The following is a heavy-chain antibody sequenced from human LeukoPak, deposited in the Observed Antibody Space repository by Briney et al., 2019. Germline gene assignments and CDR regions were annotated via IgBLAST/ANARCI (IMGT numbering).Heavy chain of an antibody. CDR3: ARGGHSGRFDP. J-gene: IGHJ5*02. V-gene: IGHV3-20*04. CDR1: GFTFDDYG. Sequence: GGSLRLSCAASGFTFDDYGMSWVRQAPGKGLEWVSGINWNGGSTGYADSVKGRFTISRDNSKNTLYLQMNSLRAEDTAVYYCARGGHSGRFDPWGQGTLVTVSS. CDR2: INWNGGST. D-gene: IGHD6-13*01.